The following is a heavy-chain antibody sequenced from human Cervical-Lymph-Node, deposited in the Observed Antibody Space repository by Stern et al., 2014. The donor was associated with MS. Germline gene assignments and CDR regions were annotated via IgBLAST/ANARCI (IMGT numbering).Heavy chain of an antibody. V-gene: IGHV1-69*12. CDR1: GGTFSSYA. J-gene: IGHJ6*02. CDR3: ARVGYSYGRGYYYYGMDV. CDR2: IIPIFGTA. Sequence: QVQLVQSGAEVKKPGSSVKVSCKASGGTFSSYAISWVRQAPGQGLEWMGGIIPIFGTANYAQKFQGRVTITADESTSTAYMELSSLRSEDTAVYYCARVGYSYGRGYYYYGMDVWGQGTTVTVSS. D-gene: IGHD5-18*01.